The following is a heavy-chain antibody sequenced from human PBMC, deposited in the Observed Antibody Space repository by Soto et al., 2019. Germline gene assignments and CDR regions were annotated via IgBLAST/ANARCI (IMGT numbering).Heavy chain of an antibody. J-gene: IGHJ4*02. CDR2: ISSSGDSI. CDR3: TRDLNSRY. D-gene: IGHD5-18*01. Sequence: EVQLVESGGGLVQPGGSLRLSCAASGFTFSSHSMNWFRQAPGRGLEWISYISSSGDSIYYEDSVKGRFTISRDEARSSLDLQMNSLGAEDTAVYYCTRDLNSRYWGQGTLVTVSS. CDR1: GFTFSSHS. V-gene: IGHV3-48*01.